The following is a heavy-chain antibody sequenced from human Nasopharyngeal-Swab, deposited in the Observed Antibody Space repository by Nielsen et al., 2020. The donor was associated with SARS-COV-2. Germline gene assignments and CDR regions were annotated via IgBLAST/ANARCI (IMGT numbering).Heavy chain of an antibody. CDR3: ASFALKGVYYGMDV. V-gene: IGHV1-69*13. CDR2: IIPIFGTA. Sequence: SVKVSCKASGGTSSSYAISWVRQAPGQGLEWMGGIIPIFGTANYAQKFQGRVTITADESTSTAYMELSSLRSEDTAVYYCASFALKGVYYGMDVWGQGTTVTVSS. CDR1: GGTSSSYA. J-gene: IGHJ6*02.